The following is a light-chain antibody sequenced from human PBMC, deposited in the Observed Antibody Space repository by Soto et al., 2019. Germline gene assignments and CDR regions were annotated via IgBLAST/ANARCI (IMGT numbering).Light chain of an antibody. J-gene: IGLJ1*01. V-gene: IGLV2-8*01. CDR2: EVS. Sequence: QSVLTQPPSASGSPGQSVTISCTGTSSDVGGYNYVSWYQQHPGKAPKLVIYEVSKRPSGVPDRFSGSKSGNTASLTVSGLQAEDEADYYCSSFAGISTVFGIGTKVTVL. CDR1: SSDVGGYNY. CDR3: SSFAGISTV.